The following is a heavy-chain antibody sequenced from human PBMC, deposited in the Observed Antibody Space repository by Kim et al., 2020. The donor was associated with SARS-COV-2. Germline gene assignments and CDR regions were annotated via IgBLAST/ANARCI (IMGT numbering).Heavy chain of an antibody. Sequence: GGSLRLSCAASGFTFDDYAMHWVRQAPGKGLEWVPGISWPSGSIGYADSVKGRLTIPRYYAKNSLFLYTNSLRADDTDLHYCATDYGSGSSPLDYLGQGT. CDR1: GFTFDDYA. V-gene: IGHV3-9*01. D-gene: IGHD3-10*01. J-gene: IGHJ4*02. CDR3: ATDYGSGSSPLDY. CDR2: ISWPSGSI.